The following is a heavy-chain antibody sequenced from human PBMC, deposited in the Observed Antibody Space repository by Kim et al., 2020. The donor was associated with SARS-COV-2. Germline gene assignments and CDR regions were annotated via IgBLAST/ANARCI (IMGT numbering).Heavy chain of an antibody. CDR2: ISGGGGST. D-gene: IGHD3-3*01. Sequence: GGSLRLSCAASGFTFDDYAMNWVRQAPGKGLEWVSGISGGGGSTSDAGSAKGRFTISRDNSKNMMYLEMNSLRAEDTAVYYCAKGRSVGVVTAFDYWGQG. CDR1: GFTFDDYA. CDR3: AKGRSVGVVTAFDY. V-gene: IGHV3-23*01. J-gene: IGHJ4*02.